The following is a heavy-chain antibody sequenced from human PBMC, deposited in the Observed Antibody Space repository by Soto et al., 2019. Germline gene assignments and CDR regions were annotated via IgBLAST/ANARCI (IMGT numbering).Heavy chain of an antibody. CDR1: GYTFTSYA. CDR2: INAGNGNT. V-gene: IGHV1-3*01. J-gene: IGHJ6*02. Sequence: ASVKVSCKASGYTFTSYAMHWVRQAPGQRLEWMGWINAGNGNTKYSQKFQGRVTITRDTSASTAYMELSSLRSEDTAVFYCARGNIVVVVADYGMDVWGQGTTVTVSS. CDR3: ARGNIVVVVADYGMDV. D-gene: IGHD2-15*01.